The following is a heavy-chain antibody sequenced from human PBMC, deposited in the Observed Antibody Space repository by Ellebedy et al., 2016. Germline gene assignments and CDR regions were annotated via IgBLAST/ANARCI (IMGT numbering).Heavy chain of an antibody. CDR3: ARGQKRFAATPALVPQKNYYGMDV. V-gene: IGHV4-34*01. D-gene: IGHD2-2*01. J-gene: IGHJ6*02. Sequence: SETLSLTCAVYGGSFSGYYWSWIRQPPGKGLEWIGEINHSGSTNYNPSLKSRVTISVDTSKNQFSLKLSSVTAADTAVYYCARGQKRFAATPALVPQKNYYGMDVWGQGTTVTVSS. CDR2: INHSGST. CDR1: GGSFSGYY.